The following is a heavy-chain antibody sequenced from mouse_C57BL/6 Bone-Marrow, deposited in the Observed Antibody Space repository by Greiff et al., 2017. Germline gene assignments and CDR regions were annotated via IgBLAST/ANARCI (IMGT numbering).Heavy chain of an antibody. CDR1: GYTFTSYW. Sequence: QVQLQQPGAELVKPGASVKLSCKASGYTFTSYWMHWVKQRPGQGLEWIGMIHPNSGSTNYNEKFKSKATLTVDKSSSTAYMQLSSLTSEDSAVYYCAKIYYDSYYFDYWGQGTTRTVSS. CDR2: IHPNSGST. D-gene: IGHD2-4*01. J-gene: IGHJ2*01. CDR3: AKIYYDSYYFDY. V-gene: IGHV1-64*01.